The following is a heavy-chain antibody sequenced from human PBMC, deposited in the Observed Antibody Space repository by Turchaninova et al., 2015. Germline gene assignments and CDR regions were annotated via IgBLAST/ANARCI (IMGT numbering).Heavy chain of an antibody. J-gene: IGHJ4*02. CDR3: AAPQANSSGYYRYDY. D-gene: IGHD3-22*01. CDR2: IIPIFGTA. V-gene: IGHV1-69*01. CDR1: GGTFSSYA. Sequence: QVQLVPCGAEVGGSGVRVPCKASGGTFSSYAISRGRQAPGQVREWMGGIIPIFGTANYAQKFQGRVTITADESTSTAYMELSSLRSEDTAVYYCAAPQANSSGYYRYDYWGQGTLVTVSS.